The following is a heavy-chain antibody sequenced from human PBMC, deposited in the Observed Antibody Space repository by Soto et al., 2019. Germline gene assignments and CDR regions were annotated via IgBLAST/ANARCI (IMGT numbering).Heavy chain of an antibody. Sequence: QVQLVQSGAEVKKPGASVKVFCKTSGYTFTSYGITWVRQAPGQGLEWMGWISTYNGDTDYSQKLQGRVTMTTDTSTSTAYMELRSLRSDDTAIYYCARVYFDYWGQGTLVTVSS. CDR2: ISTYNGDT. CDR1: GYTFTSYG. J-gene: IGHJ4*02. V-gene: IGHV1-18*01. CDR3: ARVYFDY.